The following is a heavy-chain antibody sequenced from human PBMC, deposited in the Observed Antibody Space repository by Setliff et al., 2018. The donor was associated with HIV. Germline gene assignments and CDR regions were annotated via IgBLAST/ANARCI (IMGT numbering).Heavy chain of an antibody. CDR2: IYSTGSI. CDR1: GGSISSYY. D-gene: IGHD3-10*01. Sequence: PSETLSLTCTVSGGSISSYYWSWIRQAAGKGLEWIGRIYSTGSINYNPSLRRGVTMSVDRSKNSFSLEVTSVTAADTAIYYCARDFGTFHAFDMWGQGTVVTVSS. CDR3: ARDFGTFHAFDM. V-gene: IGHV4-4*07. J-gene: IGHJ3*02.